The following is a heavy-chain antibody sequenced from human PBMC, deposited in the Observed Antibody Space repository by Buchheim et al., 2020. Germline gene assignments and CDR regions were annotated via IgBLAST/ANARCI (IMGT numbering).Heavy chain of an antibody. Sequence: EVQLLESGGGLVQPGGSLRLSCAASGFTFSSYAMSWVRQAPGKGLEWVSAISGSGGSTYYADSVKGRFTISRDNSKNTLYLQMNSLRAEDTAVYYCAKDPRTYYDFWSGSSYYFDYWGQGTL. D-gene: IGHD3-3*01. CDR3: AKDPRTYYDFWSGSSYYFDY. CDR1: GFTFSSYA. J-gene: IGHJ4*02. CDR2: ISGSGGST. V-gene: IGHV3-23*01.